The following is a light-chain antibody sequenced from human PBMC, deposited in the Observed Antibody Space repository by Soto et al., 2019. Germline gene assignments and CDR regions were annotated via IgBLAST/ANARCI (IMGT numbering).Light chain of an antibody. CDR1: QSIRYC. CDR3: QQYNILST. Sequence: DVKMTQSPSTLSASVGDRVTITGRASQSIRYCLAWYQQKPGKAPKLLIYDASTLESGVPTRFSGSGSGTDFTLTISSLHPDDFATYYCQQYNILSTFGQGTKVDIK. V-gene: IGKV1-5*01. J-gene: IGKJ1*01. CDR2: DAS.